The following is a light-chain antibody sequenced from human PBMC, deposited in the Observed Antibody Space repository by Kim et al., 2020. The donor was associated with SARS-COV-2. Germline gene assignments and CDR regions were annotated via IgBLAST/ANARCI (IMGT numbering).Light chain of an antibody. V-gene: IGKV3-11*01. Sequence: LSPGERATLSCRASQTISSYLAWYQQKPGQAPRLLIYDASDRATGIPARFSGSGSGTDFTLTISSLEPEDFAVYYCQQRRNWPLTFGGGTKVDIK. J-gene: IGKJ4*01. CDR2: DAS. CDR1: QTISSY. CDR3: QQRRNWPLT.